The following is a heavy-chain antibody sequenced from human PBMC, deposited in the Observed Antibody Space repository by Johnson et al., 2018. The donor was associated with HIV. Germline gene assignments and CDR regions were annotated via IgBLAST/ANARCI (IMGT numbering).Heavy chain of an antibody. Sequence: QEQLVESGGGVVQPGRSLRLSCAASGFTFSSYAMHWVRQAPGKGLEWVAVISYDGSNKYYAESVKGRFTISRDNSKNTLYLQMNSLRAEDTAVYYCARDLEDIVVVPAAIGAFDIWGQGTMVTVSS. CDR1: GFTFSSYA. CDR2: ISYDGSNK. J-gene: IGHJ3*02. V-gene: IGHV3-30*04. CDR3: ARDLEDIVVVPAAIGAFDI. D-gene: IGHD2-2*01.